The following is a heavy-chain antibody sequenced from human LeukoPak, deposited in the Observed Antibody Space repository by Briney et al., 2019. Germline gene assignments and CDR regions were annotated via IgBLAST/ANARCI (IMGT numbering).Heavy chain of an antibody. V-gene: IGHV3-66*01. Sequence: QPGGSLRLSCAASEFIVSINYMTWARQAPGKGLEWVSLIYSRGDTKYADSVKGRFTISRDNSKNTLYLQMSSLRTEDTAVYYCAELGITMIGGVWGKGTTVTISS. CDR3: AELGITMIGGV. CDR1: EFIVSINY. D-gene: IGHD3-10*02. J-gene: IGHJ6*04. CDR2: IYSRGDT.